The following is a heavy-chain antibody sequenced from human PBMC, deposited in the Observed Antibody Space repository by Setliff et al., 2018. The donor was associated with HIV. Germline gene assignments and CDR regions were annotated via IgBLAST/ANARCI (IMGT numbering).Heavy chain of an antibody. Sequence: GASVKVSCKASGGTFSSYAISWVRQAPGQGPEWMGGIIPMYGVTNYAQKFQGRVTITTDESTSTAYMELSSLRSEDTAVYYCAKNLYSSRWSPLDYWGQGTLVTVSS. CDR2: IIPMYGVT. CDR3: AKNLYSSRWSPLDY. CDR1: GGTFSSYA. J-gene: IGHJ4*02. V-gene: IGHV1-69*05. D-gene: IGHD6-13*01.